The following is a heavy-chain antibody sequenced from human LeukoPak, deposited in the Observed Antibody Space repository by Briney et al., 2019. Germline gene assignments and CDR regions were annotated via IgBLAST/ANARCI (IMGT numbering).Heavy chain of an antibody. CDR2: ISYDGSNK. V-gene: IGHV3-30*18. Sequence: GGSLRLSCAASGFTFSSYGMHWVRQAPGKGLEWVAGISYDGSNKYYADSVKGRFTISRDNSKSTLYLQMNSLRAEDTAVYYCAKATWGEIDYWGQGTLVTVSS. CDR3: AKATWGEIDY. CDR1: GFTFSSYG. D-gene: IGHD3-16*01. J-gene: IGHJ4*02.